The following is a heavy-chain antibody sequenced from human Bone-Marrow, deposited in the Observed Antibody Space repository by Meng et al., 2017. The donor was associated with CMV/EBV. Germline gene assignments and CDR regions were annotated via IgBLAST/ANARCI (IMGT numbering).Heavy chain of an antibody. CDR1: GGTFSSYT. J-gene: IGHJ4*02. D-gene: IGHD2-2*01. V-gene: IGHV1-69*02. CDR3: ANGYCSSTSCSGFVY. Sequence: SVKVSCKASGGTFSSYTISWVRQAPGQGLEWMGRIIPILGIANYAQKFQGRVTMTRDTSISTAYMELSRLRSDDTAVYYCANGYCSSTSCSGFVYWGQGTLVTVSS. CDR2: IIPILGIA.